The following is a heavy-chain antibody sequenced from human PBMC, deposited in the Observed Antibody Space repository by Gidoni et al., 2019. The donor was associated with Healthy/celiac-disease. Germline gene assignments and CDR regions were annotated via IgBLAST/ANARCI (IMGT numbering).Heavy chain of an antibody. Sequence: QVQLQPCGAGLLKPSETLSLPCALYGGSSSGYYWSWTRQPPGKGLEGIGEINHSGSTNYNPSRKSRVTRSVDTSKNQFSLKLSSVTAADTAVYYCARGRGRGGGNSVRLDYWGQGTLVTVSS. CDR1: GGSSSGYY. J-gene: IGHJ4*02. D-gene: IGHD2-21*02. CDR2: INHSGST. CDR3: ARGRGRGGGNSVRLDY. V-gene: IGHV4-34*01.